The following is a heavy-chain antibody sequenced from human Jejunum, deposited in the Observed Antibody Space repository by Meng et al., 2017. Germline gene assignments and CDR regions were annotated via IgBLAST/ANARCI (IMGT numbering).Heavy chain of an antibody. V-gene: IGHV3-64*02. Sequence: LSLTCAASGFTFSTYATHWVRQASGKGLESVSAISGDGSSTYYADSVKGRFTISRDNSKNTLYLQMGSLRTEDTAVYYCAREDKGDYDYWGQGTLVTVSS. J-gene: IGHJ4*02. D-gene: IGHD2-21*01. CDR2: ISGDGSST. CDR1: GFTFSTYA. CDR3: AREDKGDYDY.